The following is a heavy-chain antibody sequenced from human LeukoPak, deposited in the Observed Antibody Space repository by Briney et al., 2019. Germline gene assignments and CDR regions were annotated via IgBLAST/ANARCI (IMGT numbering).Heavy chain of an antibody. CDR2: IYHSGST. V-gene: IGHV4-38-2*01. Sequence: PSETLSLTCAVSGYSISSGYYWGWIRQPPGKGLEWIGSIYHSGSTYNNPSLKSRVTISVDTSKNQFSLKLSSVTAADTAVYYCARAYIVVVPAATGVADYWGQGTLVTASS. CDR3: ARAYIVVVPAATGVADY. J-gene: IGHJ4*02. D-gene: IGHD2-2*01. CDR1: GYSISSGYY.